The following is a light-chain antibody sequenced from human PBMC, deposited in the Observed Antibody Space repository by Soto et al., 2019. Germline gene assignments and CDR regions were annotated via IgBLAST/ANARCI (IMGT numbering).Light chain of an antibody. Sequence: QSVLTQPPTASGTPGQRGTISCSGSSSNIGSNHVYWYQQFPGTAPKLLMYRSDQRPSGVPDRFSGSKSGTSASLAISGLRSDDEADYYCSARDDSLSGVVFGGGTKLTVL. V-gene: IGLV1-47*01. J-gene: IGLJ2*01. CDR2: RSD. CDR3: SARDDSLSGVV. CDR1: SSNIGSNH.